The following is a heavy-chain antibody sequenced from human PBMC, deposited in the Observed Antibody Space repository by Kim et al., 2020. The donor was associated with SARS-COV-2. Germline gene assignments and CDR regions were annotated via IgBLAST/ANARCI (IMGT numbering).Heavy chain of an antibody. Sequence: ASVKVSCKASGYTFTSYGISWVRQAPGQGLEWMGWISAYNGNTNYAQKLQGRVTMTTDTSTSTAYMELRSLRSDDTAVYYCARDYYNWNVDIVVVTAMGSYYGMDVWGQGTTVTVSS. V-gene: IGHV1-18*04. CDR1: GYTFTSYG. CDR3: ARDYYNWNVDIVVVTAMGSYYGMDV. D-gene: IGHD2-21*02. CDR2: ISAYNGNT. J-gene: IGHJ6*02.